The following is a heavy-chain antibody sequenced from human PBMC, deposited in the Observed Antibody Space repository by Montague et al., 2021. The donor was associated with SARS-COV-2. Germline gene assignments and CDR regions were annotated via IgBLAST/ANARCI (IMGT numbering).Heavy chain of an antibody. D-gene: IGHD6-19*01. J-gene: IGHJ6*02. CDR2: ISSSSSYI. CDR1: GFTFSSYS. V-gene: IGHV3-21*01. Sequence: SLRLSWAASGFTFSSYSMNWVRQAPGKGLEWVPSISSSSSYIYYADSVKGRFTISRDNAKNSLYLQMNSLRAEDTAVYYCARGPYSSDQLFHYYYGMDVWGQGTTVTVSS. CDR3: ARGPYSSDQLFHYYYGMDV.